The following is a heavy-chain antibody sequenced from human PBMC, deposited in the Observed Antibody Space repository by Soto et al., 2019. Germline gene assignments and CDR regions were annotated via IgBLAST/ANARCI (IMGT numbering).Heavy chain of an antibody. V-gene: IGHV1-69*08. CDR3: AREGPSDAFDI. Sequence: QDQLVQSGAEVKKPGSSVKVSCKASGGTFSSYTISWVRQAPGQGLEWMGRIIPILGIANYAQKFQGRVTITADKSTSTAYMELSSLRSEDTAVYYCAREGPSDAFDIWGQGTMVTVSS. J-gene: IGHJ3*02. CDR1: GGTFSSYT. CDR2: IIPILGIA.